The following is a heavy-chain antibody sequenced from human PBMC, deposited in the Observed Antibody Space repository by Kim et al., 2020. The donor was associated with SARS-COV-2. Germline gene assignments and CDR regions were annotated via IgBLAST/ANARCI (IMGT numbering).Heavy chain of an antibody. V-gene: IGHV4-31*03. CDR1: GGSISSGGYY. Sequence: SETLSLTCTVSGGSISSGGYYWSWIRQHPGKGLEWIGYIYYSGSTYYNPSLKSRVTISVDTSKNQFSLKLSSVTAADTAAYYCARDLFRGELAYWGQGTLVTVSS. D-gene: IGHD1-26*01. CDR3: ARDLFRGELAY. CDR2: IYYSGST. J-gene: IGHJ4*02.